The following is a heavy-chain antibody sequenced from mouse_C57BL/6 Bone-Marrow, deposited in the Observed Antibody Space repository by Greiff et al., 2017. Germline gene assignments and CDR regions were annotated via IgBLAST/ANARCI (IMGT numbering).Heavy chain of an antibody. D-gene: IGHD1-1*01. Sequence: EVQRVESGGGLVKPGGSLKLSCAASGFTFSSYAMSWVRQTPEKRLEWVATISDGGSYTYYPDNVQGRFTISRDNAKNNLYLQMSHLTSEDTAMYYCARDYYGSSYVDYWGQGTTLTVSS. CDR3: ARDYYGSSYVDY. CDR2: ISDGGSYT. J-gene: IGHJ2*01. CDR1: GFTFSSYA. V-gene: IGHV5-4*01.